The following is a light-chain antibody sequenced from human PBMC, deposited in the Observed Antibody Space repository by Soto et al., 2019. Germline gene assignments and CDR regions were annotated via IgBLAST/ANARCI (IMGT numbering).Light chain of an antibody. J-gene: IGLJ1*01. CDR1: NKEVGGYNY. Sequence: QSVLTQPPSASGSPGQSVTISCTGNNKEVGGYNYVSWYQQHPGKAPKFLIYEVSKRPSGVPDRFSGSKSGNTASLTFSWLQAEDEADYYCSSYAGSNNLRVFGTGTKVTVL. CDR3: SSYAGSNNLRV. V-gene: IGLV2-8*01. CDR2: EVS.